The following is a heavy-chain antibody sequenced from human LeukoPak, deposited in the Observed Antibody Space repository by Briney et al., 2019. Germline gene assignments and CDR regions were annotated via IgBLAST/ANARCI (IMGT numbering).Heavy chain of an antibody. Sequence: SETLSLTCAVYGGSFSGYYWSWIRQPPGKGLEWIGSIYYSGSTYYNPSLKSRVTISVDTSKNQFSLKLSSVTAADTAVYYCARGPVSPYYFDYWGQGTLVTVSS. CDR2: IYYSGST. D-gene: IGHD1-14*01. J-gene: IGHJ4*02. CDR1: GGSFSGYY. V-gene: IGHV4-34*01. CDR3: ARGPVSPYYFDY.